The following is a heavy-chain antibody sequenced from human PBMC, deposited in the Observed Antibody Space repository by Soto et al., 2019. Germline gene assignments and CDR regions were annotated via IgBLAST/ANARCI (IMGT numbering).Heavy chain of an antibody. CDR1: GFTFSSYG. V-gene: IGHV3-30*18. CDR3: AKGRYKDTYYDFGSGPPAGGPFDY. J-gene: IGHJ4*02. D-gene: IGHD3-3*01. CDR2: ISYDGSNK. Sequence: GGSLRLSCAASGFTFSSYGMHWVRQAPGKGLEWVAVISYDGSNKYYADSLKGRFTISRDKSKNTLYLQMNSLIAEDTAVYYCAKGRYKDTYYDFGSGPPAGGPFDYWGQGTLVTVSS.